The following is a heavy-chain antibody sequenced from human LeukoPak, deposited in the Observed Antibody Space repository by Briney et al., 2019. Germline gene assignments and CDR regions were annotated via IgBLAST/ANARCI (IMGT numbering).Heavy chain of an antibody. D-gene: IGHD6-6*01. J-gene: IGHJ4*02. CDR3: ARGLTTEYSSSSLDFDY. CDR2: MNPNSGNT. Sequence: GASVTVSCKASGYTFTSYDINWVRQATGQGLEWMGWMNPNSGNTGYAQKFQGRVTMTRNTSISTAYIELRSMRSEETAVYYCARGLTTEYSSSSLDFDYWGQGTLVTVSS. V-gene: IGHV1-8*01. CDR1: GYTFTSYD.